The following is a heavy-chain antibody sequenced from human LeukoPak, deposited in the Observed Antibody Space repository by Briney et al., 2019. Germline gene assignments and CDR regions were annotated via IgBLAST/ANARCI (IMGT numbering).Heavy chain of an antibody. CDR3: ARSYCSGGSCFVHAFDI. CDR1: GGSISSSSYY. J-gene: IGHJ3*02. CDR2: IYYSGST. Sequence: SETLSLTCTVSGGSISSSSYYWGWIRQPRGKGLEWIGSIYYSGSTYYNPSLKSRVTISVDTSKNQFSLKLSSVTAADTAVYYCARSYCSGGSCFVHAFDIWGQGTMVTVSS. V-gene: IGHV4-39*01. D-gene: IGHD2-15*01.